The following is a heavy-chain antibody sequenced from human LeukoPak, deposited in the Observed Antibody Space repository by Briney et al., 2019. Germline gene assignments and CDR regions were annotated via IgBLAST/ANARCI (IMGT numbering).Heavy chain of an antibody. CDR3: ARVGYDFWSGYYLDY. CDR2: INHSGST. CDR1: GGSFSGYY. J-gene: IGHJ4*02. V-gene: IGHV4-34*01. D-gene: IGHD3-3*01. Sequence: SETLSLTCAAYGGSFSGYYWSWIRQPPGKGLEWIGEINHSGSTNYNPSLKSRVTISVDTSKNQFSLKLSSVTAADTAVYYCARVGYDFWSGYYLDYWGQGTLVTVSS.